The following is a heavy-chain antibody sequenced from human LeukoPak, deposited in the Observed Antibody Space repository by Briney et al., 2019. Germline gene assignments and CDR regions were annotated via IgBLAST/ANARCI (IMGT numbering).Heavy chain of an antibody. J-gene: IGHJ4*02. V-gene: IGHV1-18*01. Sequence: GASVKVSCKASGYTFTSYGISWVRQAPGQGLEWMGWISAYNGNTNYAQKLQGRVTMTTDTSTSTAYMELRSLRSDDTAVCYCARFRGTYYYDSSGYPLDYWGQGTLATVSS. CDR3: ARFRGTYYYDSSGYPLDY. CDR2: ISAYNGNT. CDR1: GYTFTSYG. D-gene: IGHD3-22*01.